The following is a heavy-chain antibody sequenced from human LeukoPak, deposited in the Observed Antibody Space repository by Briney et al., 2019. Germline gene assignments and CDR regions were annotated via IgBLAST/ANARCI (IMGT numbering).Heavy chain of an antibody. D-gene: IGHD6-13*01. CDR3: SRGGIAAADLRFDY. J-gene: IGHJ4*02. CDR1: GFTFSSYA. Sequence: GGSLRLSCAASGFTFSSYAMHWVRQAPGKGLEWVAVISYDGSNKYYADSVKGRFTISRDNSKNTLYLQMNSLRAADTAVYYCSRGGIAAADLRFDYWGQGTLVTVSS. CDR2: ISYDGSNK. V-gene: IGHV3-30-3*01.